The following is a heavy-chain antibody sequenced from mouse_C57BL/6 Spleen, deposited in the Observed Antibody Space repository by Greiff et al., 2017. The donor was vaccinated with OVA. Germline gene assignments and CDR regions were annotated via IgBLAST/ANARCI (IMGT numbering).Heavy chain of an antibody. CDR2: IDPSDSYT. D-gene: IGHD1-1*01. CDR1: GYTFTSYW. V-gene: IGHV1-69*01. CDR3: ASKITTVVADY. Sequence: QVQLQQPGAELVMPGASVKLSCKASGYTFTSYWMHWVKQRPGQGLEWIGEIDPSDSYTNYNQKFKGKSTLTVDKSSSPAYMQLSRLTSEDSAVYYCASKITTVVADYWGQGTTLTVSS. J-gene: IGHJ2*01.